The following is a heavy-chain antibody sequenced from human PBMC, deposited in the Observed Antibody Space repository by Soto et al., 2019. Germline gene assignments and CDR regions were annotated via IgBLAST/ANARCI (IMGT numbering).Heavy chain of an antibody. CDR3: AKPGRIAAADYYYYYGMDV. D-gene: IGHD6-13*01. J-gene: IGHJ6*02. CDR1: GFTFSSYA. Sequence: PGGSLRLSYAASGFTFSSYAMSWVRQAPGKGLEWVSAISGSGGSTYYADSVKGRFTISRDNSKNTLYLQMNSLRAEDTAVYYCAKPGRIAAADYYYYYGMDVWGQGTTVTVSS. CDR2: ISGSGGST. V-gene: IGHV3-23*01.